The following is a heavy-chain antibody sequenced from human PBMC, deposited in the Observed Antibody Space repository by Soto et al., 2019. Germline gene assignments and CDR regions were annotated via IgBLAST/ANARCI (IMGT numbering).Heavy chain of an antibody. Sequence: QITLKESGPTLVKPTQTLTLTCTFSVFSLSTSGVGVGWIRQPPGKALEWLALIYWDDDKRYSPSLKSRLTITKDASKNQVVLTMTNMDPVDTATYYGAHSVWCVELFFPFFDYWGQGTLVTVYS. D-gene: IGHD3-10*01. CDR1: VFSLSTSGVG. CDR3: AHSVWCVELFFPFFDY. V-gene: IGHV2-5*02. CDR2: IYWDDDK. J-gene: IGHJ4*02.